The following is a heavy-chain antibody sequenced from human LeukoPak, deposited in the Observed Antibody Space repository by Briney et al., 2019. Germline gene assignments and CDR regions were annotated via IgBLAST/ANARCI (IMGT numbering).Heavy chain of an antibody. V-gene: IGHV3-23*01. CDR1: GFTFSNYA. J-gene: IGHJ4*02. CDR2: ISGSGGDT. Sequence: GGSLRLSCAASGFTFSNYAMTWVRQAPGKGLEWVSTISGSGGDTYYADSVKGRFTVSRDNSRNTLYLQMKSLRAEDTAVYYCAKSGYNRFDYWGQGTLVTVSS. D-gene: IGHD5-24*01. CDR3: AKSGYNRFDY.